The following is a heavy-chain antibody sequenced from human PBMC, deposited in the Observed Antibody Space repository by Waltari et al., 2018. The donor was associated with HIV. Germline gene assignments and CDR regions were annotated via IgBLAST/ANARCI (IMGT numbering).Heavy chain of an antibody. Sequence: EVQLLESGGGFVQPGGSLRLSCAASGFTFSSYAMCWVRQSPGKGVEWVPTISGSGSTTNHTDSVKGRFTISRDNSKNTLYLQMNSLRAEDAALYYCAKDRWFDPWGQGTLVTVSS. J-gene: IGHJ5*02. CDR3: AKDRWFDP. CDR2: ISGSGSTT. V-gene: IGHV3-23*01. CDR1: GFTFSSYA.